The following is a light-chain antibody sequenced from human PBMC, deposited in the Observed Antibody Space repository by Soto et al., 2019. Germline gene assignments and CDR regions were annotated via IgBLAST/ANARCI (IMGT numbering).Light chain of an antibody. V-gene: IGLV2-14*01. J-gene: IGLJ3*02. CDR2: EVS. Sequence: QSALTQPASVSGSPGQSITISCTGTSSDVGGYKYVSWYQQDPGKAPKLMIYEVSNRPSGVSNRFSGSKSGNTASLTISGLQAEDEADYYCSPYTSSSSQVFGGGTKLTVL. CDR3: SPYTSSSSQV. CDR1: SSDVGGYKY.